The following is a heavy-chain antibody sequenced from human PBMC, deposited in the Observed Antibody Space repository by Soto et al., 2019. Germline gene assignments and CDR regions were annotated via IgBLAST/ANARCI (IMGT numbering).Heavy chain of an antibody. J-gene: IGHJ6*03. CDR1: GYTFTSYY. D-gene: IGHD2-2*01. CDR3: ARGYCSGTSCYAANYYYYMDV. Sequence: ASVKVSCKASGYTFTSYYMHWVRQAPGQGLERMGIINPSGGSTYYVQKFQGRVTMTRDTSTRTVYMELSSLTSDDTAVYYCARGYCSGTSCYAANYYYYMDVWGTGTTVTVCS. V-gene: IGHV1-46*01. CDR2: INPSGGST.